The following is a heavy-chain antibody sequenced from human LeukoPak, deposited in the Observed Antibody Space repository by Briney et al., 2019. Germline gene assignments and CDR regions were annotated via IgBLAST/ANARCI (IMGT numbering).Heavy chain of an antibody. Sequence: GASVRVSSAASGYTFTAYYLHWVRQAPGQGLEWVGWINPNSGGTNYAQKFQGRVTMTRATSISTAYMELSRLRSDDTAVYYCARDGCSSTSCYRPYGMDVWGQGTTVTVSS. CDR3: ARDGCSSTSCYRPYGMDV. V-gene: IGHV1-2*02. D-gene: IGHD2-2*01. CDR1: GYTFTAYY. CDR2: INPNSGGT. J-gene: IGHJ6*02.